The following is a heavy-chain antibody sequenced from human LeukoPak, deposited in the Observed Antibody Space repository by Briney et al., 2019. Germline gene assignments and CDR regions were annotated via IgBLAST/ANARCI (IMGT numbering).Heavy chain of an antibody. V-gene: IGHV1-18*01. Sequence: ASVKVSCKASGYSFTSYGISWVRQAPGQGREWMGWISTYNGNTNYAQNLQGRVTMTTATSTSTAYMELRSLRSDDTAVYYCARGGGGWFFDYWGQGTLVTVSS. CDR2: ISTYNGNT. D-gene: IGHD6-19*01. CDR1: GYSFTSYG. CDR3: ARGGGGWFFDY. J-gene: IGHJ4*02.